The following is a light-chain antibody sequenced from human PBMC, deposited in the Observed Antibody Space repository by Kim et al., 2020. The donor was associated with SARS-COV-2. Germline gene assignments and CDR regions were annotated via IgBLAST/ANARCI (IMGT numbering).Light chain of an antibody. J-gene: IGLJ2*01. CDR3: NSRDSNNDVV. CDR2: GKN. V-gene: IGLV3-19*01. CDR1: RLRTSS. Sequence: SSELTQDPAVSVALRRPDRIKCPGDRLRTSSATRYQQKPGQAPILLIYGKNNRPSGIPDRFSGSTSGNTASLTITGTQAGDEADYYCNSRDSNNDVVFGG.